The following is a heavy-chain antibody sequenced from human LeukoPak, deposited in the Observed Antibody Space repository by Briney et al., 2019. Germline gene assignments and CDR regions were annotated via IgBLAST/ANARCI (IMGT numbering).Heavy chain of an antibody. V-gene: IGHV4-59*12. J-gene: IGHJ5*02. Sequence: SGTLSLTCNVSGGSISSYYWSWIRQPPGKGLEWIGYIYYSGSTNYNPSLKSRVTISVDTSKNQFSLKLSSVTAADTAVYYCARDDGEAWFDPWGQGTLVTVSS. CDR1: GGSISSYY. CDR3: ARDDGEAWFDP. CDR2: IYYSGST.